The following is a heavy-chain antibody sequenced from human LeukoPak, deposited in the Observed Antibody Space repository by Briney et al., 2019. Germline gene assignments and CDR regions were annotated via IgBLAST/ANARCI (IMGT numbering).Heavy chain of an antibody. J-gene: IGHJ6*03. Sequence: MASETLSLTCTVSGGSISSYYWSWIRQPAGKGLEWVGRIYTSGGTNYNPSLKSRVTMSVDTSKNQSSLKLSSVTAADPAVYYCARDRWDSADYYYYMDVWGKGNTVTVSS. CDR1: GGSISSYY. D-gene: IGHD1-26*01. V-gene: IGHV4-4*07. CDR2: IYTSGGT. CDR3: ARDRWDSADYYYYMDV.